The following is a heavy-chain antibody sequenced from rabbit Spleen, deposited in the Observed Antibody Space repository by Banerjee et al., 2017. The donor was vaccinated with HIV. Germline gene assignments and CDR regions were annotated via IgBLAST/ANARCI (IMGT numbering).Heavy chain of an antibody. J-gene: IGHJ6*01. CDR3: ARDTGSSFSSYGMDL. V-gene: IGHV1S40*01. CDR1: GFSFSSNYY. D-gene: IGHD8-1*01. CDR2: IELGSGAFT. Sequence: QSLEESGGGLVEPEGSLTLTCTASGFSFSSNYYMCWVRQAPGKGLEWIACIELGSGAFTYFATWAKGRFTISKTSSTTVTLQMTSLTVADTATYFCARDTGSSFSSYGMDLWGPGTLVTVS.